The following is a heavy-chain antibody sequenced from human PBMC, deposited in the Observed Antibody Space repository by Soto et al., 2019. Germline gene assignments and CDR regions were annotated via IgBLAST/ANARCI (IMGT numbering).Heavy chain of an antibody. CDR3: ARAGGGTNPLGY. V-gene: IGHV1-18*01. CDR1: GYTFTNYG. CDR2: ISAYTGHT. D-gene: IGHD2-8*01. Sequence: QVQLVQSGPEVKKPGASVKVSCKASGYTFTNYGFNMVRQAPGQGLEWMGWISAYTGHTKYSQILQGRVTFPTATSTSTADMRLRSLTSDATAVYYLARAGGGTNPLGYWGQGTLVTVSS. J-gene: IGHJ4*02.